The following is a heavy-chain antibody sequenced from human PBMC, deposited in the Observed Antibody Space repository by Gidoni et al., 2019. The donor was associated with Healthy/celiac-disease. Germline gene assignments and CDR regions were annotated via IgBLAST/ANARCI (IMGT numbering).Heavy chain of an antibody. CDR1: GGSFSGYY. Sequence: QVQLQQWGAGLLKPSATLSLTCAVYGGSFSGYYWSWIRQPPGKGLEWIGEINHSGSTNYNPSLKSRVTISVDTSKNQFSLKLSSVTAADTAVYYCARGRARRRSSSWYRGAFDIWGQGTMVTVSS. CDR2: INHSGST. CDR3: ARGRARRRSSSWYRGAFDI. D-gene: IGHD6-13*01. V-gene: IGHV4-34*01. J-gene: IGHJ3*02.